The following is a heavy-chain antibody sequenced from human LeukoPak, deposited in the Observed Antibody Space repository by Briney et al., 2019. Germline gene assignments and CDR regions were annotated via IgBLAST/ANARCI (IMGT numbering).Heavy chain of an antibody. J-gene: IGHJ3*02. CDR1: GFTLSSYE. D-gene: IGHD3-3*01. Sequence: GGSLRLSCAASGFTLSSYEMNWVRQAPGKGLEWVSSISSSSSYIYYADSVKGRFTISRDNAKNSLYLQMNSLRAEDTAVYYCARDEFVELHLGNDAFDIWGQGTMVTVSS. V-gene: IGHV3-21*01. CDR2: ISSSSSYI. CDR3: ARDEFVELHLGNDAFDI.